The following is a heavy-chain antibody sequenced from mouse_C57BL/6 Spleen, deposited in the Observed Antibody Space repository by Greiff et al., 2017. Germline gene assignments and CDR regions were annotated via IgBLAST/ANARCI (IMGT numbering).Heavy chain of an antibody. J-gene: IGHJ2*01. CDR1: GFTFKDDY. V-gene: IGHV14-4*01. D-gene: IGHD3-2*02. Sequence: VQLQQSGAELVRPGASVKLSCTASGFTFKDDYMHWVKQRPEQGLEWIGWIDPENGDTEYASKFQGKATITADTSSNTAYLQLSSLTSEDTAVYYCTTIGDSSGFSDWGQGTTLTVSS. CDR2: IDPENGDT. CDR3: TTIGDSSGFSD.